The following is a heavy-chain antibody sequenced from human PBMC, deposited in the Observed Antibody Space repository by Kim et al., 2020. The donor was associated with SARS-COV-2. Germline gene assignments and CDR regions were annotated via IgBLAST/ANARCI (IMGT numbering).Heavy chain of an antibody. CDR1: GGSISSYY. CDR3: ASRIGSFGELTPYYFDY. V-gene: IGHV4-59*01. Sequence: SETLSLTCTVSGGSISSYYWSWIRQPPGKGLEWIGYIYYSGSTNYNPSLKSRVTISVDTSKNQFSLKLSSVTAADTAVYYCASRIGSFGELTPYYFDYWGQGTLVTVSS. J-gene: IGHJ4*02. D-gene: IGHD3-10*01. CDR2: IYYSGST.